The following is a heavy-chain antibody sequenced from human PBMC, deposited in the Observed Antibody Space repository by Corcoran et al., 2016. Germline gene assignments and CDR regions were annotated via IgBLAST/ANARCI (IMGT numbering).Heavy chain of an antibody. V-gene: IGHV3-7*03. J-gene: IGHJ3*01. Sequence: EVQLVESGGALVQPGESLRLSCVASGFTFTNYWMTWVRQAPGKGLEWVANINQDGSGSEYVDSVKGRFTISRDNAKNSLFLRMNSLRAEDTAVYYCARDPYQLSGIQYGAFELWGQGTMVIVSS. CDR3: ARDPYQLSGIQYGAFEL. D-gene: IGHD1-20*01. CDR1: GFTFTNYW. CDR2: INQDGSGS.